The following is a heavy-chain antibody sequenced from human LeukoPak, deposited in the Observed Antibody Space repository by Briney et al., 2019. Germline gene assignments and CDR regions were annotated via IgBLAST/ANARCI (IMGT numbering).Heavy chain of an antibody. CDR3: ARVQLGSLRYFDLEINWFDP. Sequence: ASVKVSCKASGYTFTGYYMHWVRQAPGQGLEWMGWINPNSGGTNYAQKLQGRVTMTTDTSTSTAYMELRSLRSDDTAVYYCARVQLGSLRYFDLEINWFDPWGQGTLVTVSS. CDR1: GYTFTGYY. D-gene: IGHD3-9*01. CDR2: INPNSGGT. J-gene: IGHJ5*02. V-gene: IGHV1-2*02.